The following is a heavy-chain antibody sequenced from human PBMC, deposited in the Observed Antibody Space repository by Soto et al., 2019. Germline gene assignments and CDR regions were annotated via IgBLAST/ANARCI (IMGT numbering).Heavy chain of an antibody. Sequence: EVQLVESGGGLVQPGGSLRLSCAASGFTVSSNYMSWVRQAPGKGLEWVSVIYSGGSTYYADSVKGRFTISRHNSKSTLDLEMNSLRAEDTGVDYCASVRPPALGDAIGWCGAGGEGTMVTVSA. V-gene: IGHV3-53*04. CDR3: ASVRPPALGDAIGWCGA. CDR2: IYSGGST. D-gene: IGHD2-8*01. CDR1: GFTVSSNY. J-gene: IGHJ4*02.